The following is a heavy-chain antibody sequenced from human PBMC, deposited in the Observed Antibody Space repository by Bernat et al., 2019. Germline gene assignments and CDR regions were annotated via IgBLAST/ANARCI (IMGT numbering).Heavy chain of an antibody. V-gene: IGHV3-48*01. D-gene: IGHD2-2*01. CDR3: TRDCFSERPRSTPGDD. CDR1: GFTFSACG. Sequence: DVQLVESGGGLVQPGGSLRLTCAASGFTFSACGLNWVRQAPDKGLEWLAFIGVNSGLVFYSDSVRGRFTISRDDAKRSMSLQMNGLSADDTAVYYCTRDCFSERPRSTPGDDWGQGILVTVS. CDR2: IGVNSGLV. J-gene: IGHJ4*02.